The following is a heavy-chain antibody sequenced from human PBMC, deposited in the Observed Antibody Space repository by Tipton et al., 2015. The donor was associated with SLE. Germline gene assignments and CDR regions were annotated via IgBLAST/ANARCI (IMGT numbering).Heavy chain of an antibody. CDR1: GYSISSGYY. Sequence: TLSLTCAVSGYSISSGYYWGWIRQPPGKGLEGIGSIYHSGSTYYNPSLKSRVTISVDTSKNQFSLKLSSVTAADTAVYYCARDGPSGATTYWGQGTLVTVSS. J-gene: IGHJ4*02. CDR3: ARDGPSGATTY. V-gene: IGHV4-38-2*02. D-gene: IGHD1-26*01. CDR2: IYHSGST.